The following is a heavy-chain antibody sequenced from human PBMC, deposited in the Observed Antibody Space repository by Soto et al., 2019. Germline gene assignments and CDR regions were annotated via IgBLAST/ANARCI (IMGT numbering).Heavy chain of an antibody. V-gene: IGHV4-59*12. CDR1: GGSISSYY. J-gene: IGHJ4*02. D-gene: IGHD6-19*01. Sequence: ADTLSLTCTVSGGSISSYYWSWIRQPPGKGLEWIGYIYYSGSTNYNPSLKSRVTISVDTSKNQFSLKLSSVTAADTAVYYCASSVAGNFGPWLDWGQGTLVTVSS. CDR2: IYYSGST. CDR3: ASSVAGNFGPWLD.